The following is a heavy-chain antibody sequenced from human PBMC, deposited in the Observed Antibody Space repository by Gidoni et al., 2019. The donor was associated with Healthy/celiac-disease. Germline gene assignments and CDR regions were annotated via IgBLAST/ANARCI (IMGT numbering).Heavy chain of an antibody. V-gene: IGHV3-64D*06. CDR2: ISSNGGST. D-gene: IGHD1-26*01. Sequence: EVQLVESGGGLVQPGGSLRLSCSASGFTFSSYAMHWVRQAPGKGLEYVSAISSNGGSTYYADSVKGRFTISRDNSKNTLYLQMSSLRAEDTAVYYCVKGINSLIVGATAFDYWGQGTLVTVSS. J-gene: IGHJ4*02. CDR3: VKGINSLIVGATAFDY. CDR1: GFTFSSYA.